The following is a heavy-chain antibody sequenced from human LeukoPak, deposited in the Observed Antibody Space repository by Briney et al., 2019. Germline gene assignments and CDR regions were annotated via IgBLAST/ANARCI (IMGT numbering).Heavy chain of an antibody. V-gene: IGHV1-2*04. CDR2: INPNSGGT. CDR3: ARDDGSGTSGFDY. J-gene: IGHJ4*02. CDR1: GYTITGYY. Sequence: ASVKVSCKASGYTITGYYMHWVRQAPGQGLEWMGWINPNSGGTNYAQKFQGWVTMTRDTSISTAYMELSRLRSDDTAVYYCARDDGSGTSGFDYWGQGTLVTVSS. D-gene: IGHD3-10*01.